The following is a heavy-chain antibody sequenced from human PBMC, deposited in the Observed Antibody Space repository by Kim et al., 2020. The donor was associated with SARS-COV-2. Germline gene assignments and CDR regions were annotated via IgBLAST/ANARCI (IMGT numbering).Heavy chain of an antibody. Sequence: GGSLRLSCAASGFTFSGYYMLWIRQAPGKGLEWVAYIGSNSSNKNYADSVKGRFTISRDNAKNTLYLQMNSLRAEDTAVYYCAREHGAGGTKVIRGYWG. CDR1: GFTFSGYY. CDR3: AREHGAGGTKVIRGY. CDR2: IGSNSSNK. J-gene: IGHJ4*01. D-gene: IGHD4-17*01. V-gene: IGHV3-11*05.